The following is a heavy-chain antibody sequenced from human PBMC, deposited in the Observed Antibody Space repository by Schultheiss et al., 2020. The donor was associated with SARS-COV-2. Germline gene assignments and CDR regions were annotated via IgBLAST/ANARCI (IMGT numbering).Heavy chain of an antibody. CDR3: ARETFYYDSSAYLAPDY. CDR2: INPSGGST. J-gene: IGHJ4*02. CDR1: GGTFSSYA. Sequence: ASVKVSCKASGGTFSSYAISWVRQAPGQGLEWMGGINPSGGSTSYAQKFQGRVTTTRDTSTSTVYMELRSLRSDDTAVYYCARETFYYDSSAYLAPDYWGQGTLVTVSS. V-gene: IGHV1-46*01. D-gene: IGHD3-22*01.